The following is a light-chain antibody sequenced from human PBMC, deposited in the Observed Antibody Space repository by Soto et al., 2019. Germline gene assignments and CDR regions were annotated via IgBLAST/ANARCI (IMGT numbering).Light chain of an antibody. CDR1: SSNIGSNI. Sequence: QSVLTQPPSASGTPGQRVTISCSGSSSNIGSNIVNWYQQFPGTAPKLLMYTNNQRPSGVPDRFSGSKSDTSASLAISGLQSEDEADYYCAAWDDSLNAYLFGGGTKLTVL. J-gene: IGLJ3*02. CDR2: TNN. CDR3: AAWDDSLNAYL. V-gene: IGLV1-44*01.